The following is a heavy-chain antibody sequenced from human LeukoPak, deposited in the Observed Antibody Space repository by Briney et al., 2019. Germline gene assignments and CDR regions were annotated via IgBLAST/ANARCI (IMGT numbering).Heavy chain of an antibody. D-gene: IGHD3-10*01. Sequence: SSETLSLTCAVSGGSISSSNWWSWVRQPPGKGLEWIGEIYHSGSTNYNPSLKSRVTISVDKSKNQFSLKLSSVTAADTAVYYCARGLRFGERTNWFDPWGQGTLVTVSS. CDR3: ARGLRFGERTNWFDP. V-gene: IGHV4-4*02. CDR1: GGSISSSNW. J-gene: IGHJ5*02. CDR2: IYHSGST.